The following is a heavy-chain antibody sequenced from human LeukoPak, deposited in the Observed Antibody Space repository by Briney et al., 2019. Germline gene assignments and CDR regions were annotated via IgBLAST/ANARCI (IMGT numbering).Heavy chain of an antibody. D-gene: IGHD5-12*01. CDR1: GFTFSSYG. V-gene: IGHV3-33*01. Sequence: PGGSLRLSCAASGFTFSSYGMHWVRQAPGKGLEWVAVIWYDGSNKYYADSVKGRFTVSRDNSKNTLYLQMNSLRAEDTAVYYCARDSSTGPLRIRLRLRRGDYWGQGTLVTVSS. J-gene: IGHJ4*02. CDR2: IWYDGSNK. CDR3: ARDSSTGPLRIRLRLRRGDY.